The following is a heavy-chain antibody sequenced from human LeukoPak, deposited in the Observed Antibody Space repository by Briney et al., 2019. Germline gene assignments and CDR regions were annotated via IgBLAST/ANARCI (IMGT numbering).Heavy chain of an antibody. CDR1: GFTFSSYA. CDR2: ISGSGGST. V-gene: IGHV3-23*01. Sequence: GGSLRLSCAASGFTFSSYAMSWVRQAPGKGLEWVSAISGSGGSTYYADSVKGRFTISRDNSKNTLYLQMNSLRAEDTAVYYCARDPLWFGELSGGNYYFDYWDQGTLVTVSS. D-gene: IGHD3-10*01. J-gene: IGHJ4*02. CDR3: ARDPLWFGELSGGNYYFDY.